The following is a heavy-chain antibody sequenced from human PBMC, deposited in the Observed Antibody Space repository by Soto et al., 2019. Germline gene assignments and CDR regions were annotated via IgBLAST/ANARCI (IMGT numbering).Heavy chain of an antibody. CDR2: IYYTGTT. J-gene: IGHJ4*02. V-gene: IGHV4-59*01. CDR3: AKYRRTEAEGFTLDY. D-gene: IGHD6-13*01. Sequence: PSETLSLTCAVSGDSINNSYWSWIRQPPGKRLEWIGSIYYTGTTTYNPSLESRVTMSVDTSKNQFSLKLNSVDAADTAVYYCAKYRRTEAEGFTLDYWGRGTLVTVPQ. CDR1: GDSINNSY.